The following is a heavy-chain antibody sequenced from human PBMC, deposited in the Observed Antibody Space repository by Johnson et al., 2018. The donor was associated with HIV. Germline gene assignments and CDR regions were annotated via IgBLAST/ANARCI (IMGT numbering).Heavy chain of an antibody. Sequence: VQLMESGGGLVQPGGSLRLSCAASGFTVSSSYMSWVRQAPGKGLEWVSVIYSGDTTYYADSVKGRFTISRDNSKNTLYLQMSSLRVEDTAVYYCAKDWDRWLQPPGDAFDIWGQGTMVIVSS. J-gene: IGHJ3*02. V-gene: IGHV3-66*01. CDR2: IYSGDTT. CDR1: GFTVSSSY. D-gene: IGHD5-24*01. CDR3: AKDWDRWLQPPGDAFDI.